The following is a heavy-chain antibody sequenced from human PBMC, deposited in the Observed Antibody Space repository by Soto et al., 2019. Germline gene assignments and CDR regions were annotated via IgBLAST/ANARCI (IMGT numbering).Heavy chain of an antibody. CDR1: GFTFDDYA. D-gene: IGHD1-26*01. Sequence: EVQLVESGGGFVQPARSLRLSCVASGFTFDDYAMHWVRQAPGKARGGFSRVDWNSGSMAYADSVKGRFTVSRDNARNSLFLQMKFLRGEDTALYYCVKGRGSFLVYFGLDVWGQGTTVTVSS. CDR3: VKGRGSFLVYFGLDV. V-gene: IGHV3-9*01. CDR2: VDWNSGSM. J-gene: IGHJ6*02.